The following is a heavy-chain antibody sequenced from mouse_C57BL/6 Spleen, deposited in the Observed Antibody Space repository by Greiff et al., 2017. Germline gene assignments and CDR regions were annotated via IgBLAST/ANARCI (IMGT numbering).Heavy chain of an antibody. CDR3: ARRTTDYAMDY. V-gene: IGHV1-19*01. D-gene: IGHD1-1*01. J-gene: IGHJ4*01. Sequence: DVHLVESGPVLVKPGASVKMSCKASGYTFTDYYMNWVKQSHGKSLEWIGVINPYNGGTSYNQKFKGKATLTVDKSSSTAYMELNSLTSEDSAVYYCARRTTDYAMDYWGQGTSVTVSS. CDR2: INPYNGGT. CDR1: GYTFTDYY.